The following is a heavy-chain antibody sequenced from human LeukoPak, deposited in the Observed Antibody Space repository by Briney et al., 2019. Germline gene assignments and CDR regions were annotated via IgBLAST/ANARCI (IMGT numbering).Heavy chain of an antibody. D-gene: IGHD3-10*01. J-gene: IGHJ3*02. Sequence: SETLSLTCTVSGGPISSSSYYWGWIRQPPGKGLEWIGSIYYSGSTYYNPSLKSRVTISVDTSKNQFSLKLSSVTAADTAVYYCARPMVRGVVDAFDIWGQGTMVTVSS. CDR3: ARPMVRGVVDAFDI. CDR2: IYYSGST. V-gene: IGHV4-39*01. CDR1: GGPISSSSYY.